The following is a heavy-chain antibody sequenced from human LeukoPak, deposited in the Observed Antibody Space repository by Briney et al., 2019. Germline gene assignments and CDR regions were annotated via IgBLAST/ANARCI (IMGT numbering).Heavy chain of an antibody. D-gene: IGHD1-1*01. CDR3: ARNAI. CDR2: ISTSDNTV. Sequence: GGSLRLSCAAYGFTFSSYSMNWVRQAPGKGLEWVSYISTSDNTVYYADSVKDQFTISRDKDMNSLCQQMNSLRDDDTAVYYCARNAIWGQGTLVTVSS. J-gene: IGHJ4*02. CDR1: GFTFSSYS. V-gene: IGHV3-48*02.